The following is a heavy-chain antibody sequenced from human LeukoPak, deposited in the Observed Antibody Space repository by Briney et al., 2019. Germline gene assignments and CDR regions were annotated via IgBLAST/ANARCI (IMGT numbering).Heavy chain of an antibody. V-gene: IGHV3-73*01. J-gene: IGHJ4*02. D-gene: IGHD4-11*01. CDR2: IRSKANSYAT. CDR1: GFTFSGSA. CDR3: ARPPPSRVSPFDY. Sequence: GGSLRLSCAASGFTFSGSAMHWVRQASGKGLEWVGRIRSKANSYATAYAASVKGRFTISRDDSKNTAYLQMNSLKTEDTAVYYCARPPPSRVSPFDYWGQGTLVTVSS.